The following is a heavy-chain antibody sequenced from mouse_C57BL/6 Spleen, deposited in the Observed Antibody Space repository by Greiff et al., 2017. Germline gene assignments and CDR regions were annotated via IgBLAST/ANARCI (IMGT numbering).Heavy chain of an antibody. CDR3: ARGRITTEGFAY. CDR1: GYTFTSYW. D-gene: IGHD1-1*01. V-gene: IGHV1-61*01. CDR2: IYPSDSET. J-gene: IGHJ3*01. Sequence: QVQLKESGAELVRPGSSVKLSCKASGYTFTSYWMDWVKQRPGQGLEWIGNIYPSDSETHYNQKFKDKATLTVDKSSSTAYMQLSSLTSEDSAVYYCARGRITTEGFAYWGQGTLVTVSA.